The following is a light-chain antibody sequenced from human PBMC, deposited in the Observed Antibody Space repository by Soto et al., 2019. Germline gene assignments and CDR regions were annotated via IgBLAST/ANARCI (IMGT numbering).Light chain of an antibody. V-gene: IGLV2-8*01. Sequence: QSALTQPPSASGSPVQSVTISCTGTSSDVGAYNYVSWYQQHPGKAPKLMIYEVSKRPSGVPDRFSGSKSGNTASLTVSGLQAEDETDYYCSSYAGSNTYVFGTGTKVTVL. J-gene: IGLJ1*01. CDR1: SSDVGAYNY. CDR3: SSYAGSNTYV. CDR2: EVS.